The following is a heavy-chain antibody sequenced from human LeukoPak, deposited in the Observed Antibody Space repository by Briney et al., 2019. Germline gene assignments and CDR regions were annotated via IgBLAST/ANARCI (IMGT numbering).Heavy chain of an antibody. Sequence: GGSLRLSCAASGFTFSNYWMSWVRQAPGKGLVWVSRINSDGSSTSYADSVKGRFTISRDNAKNTLYLQMNSLRAEDTAVYYCAGVGYCSGGSCYSSPFDYWGQGTLVTVSS. CDR2: INSDGSST. J-gene: IGHJ4*02. D-gene: IGHD2-15*01. CDR1: GFTFSNYW. V-gene: IGHV3-74*01. CDR3: AGVGYCSGGSCYSSPFDY.